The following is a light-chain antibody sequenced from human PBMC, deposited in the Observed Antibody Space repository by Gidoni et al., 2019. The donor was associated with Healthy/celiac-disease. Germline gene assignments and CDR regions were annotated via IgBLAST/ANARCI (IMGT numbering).Light chain of an antibody. CDR1: QSSSSW. J-gene: IGKJ1*01. Sequence: IRMTQSPSTLSASVGDRVTITCRASQSSSSWLAWYQQKPGKAPKLLIYKASSLESGVPSRFSGSGSGTEFTLTISSLQPDDFATYYCQQYNSYRWTFGQGTKVEIK. CDR3: QQYNSYRWT. V-gene: IGKV1-5*03. CDR2: KAS.